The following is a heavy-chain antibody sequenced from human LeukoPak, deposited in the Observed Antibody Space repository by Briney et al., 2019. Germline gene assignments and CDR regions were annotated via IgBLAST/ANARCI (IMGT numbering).Heavy chain of an antibody. V-gene: IGHV3-7*03. D-gene: IGHD1-1*01. Sequence: GGSLRLSCAASGFTFSNYNMNWARQAPGKGLEWVANIKEDGSEKYYVDSLKGRFTISRDNAKNSLYLQMNSLRAEDTAVYYCAGGGGTFVYWGQGTLVTVSS. CDR1: GFTFSNYN. J-gene: IGHJ4*02. CDR3: AGGGGTFVY. CDR2: IKEDGSEK.